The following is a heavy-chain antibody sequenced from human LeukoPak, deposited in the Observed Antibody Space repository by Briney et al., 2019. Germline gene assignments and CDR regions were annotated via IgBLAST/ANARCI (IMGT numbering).Heavy chain of an antibody. CDR3: ARDSSSSERDFDY. CDR1: GYTFTGYY. D-gene: IGHD6-6*01. CDR2: INPSGGST. J-gene: IGHJ4*02. Sequence: ASVKVSCKASGYTFTGYYMHWVRQAPGQGLEWMGIINPSGGSTSYAQKFQGRVTMTRDMSTSTVYMELSSLRSEDTAVYYCARDSSSSERDFDYWGQGTLVTVSP. V-gene: IGHV1-46*01.